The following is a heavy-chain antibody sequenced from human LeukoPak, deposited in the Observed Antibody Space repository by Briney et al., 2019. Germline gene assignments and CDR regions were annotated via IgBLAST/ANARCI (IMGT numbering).Heavy chain of an antibody. D-gene: IGHD4-23*01. CDR1: GGSISSYY. Sequence: KPSETLSLTCTVSGGSISSYYWNWIRQPPGKGLEWIGYIYYSGSTNYNPSLKSRVTISVDMSKNQFSLRLTSVTAADTAVYYCARANGGNSAIGGFDIWGQGTMVTVSS. CDR3: ARANGGNSAIGGFDI. CDR2: IYYSGST. V-gene: IGHV4-59*01. J-gene: IGHJ3*02.